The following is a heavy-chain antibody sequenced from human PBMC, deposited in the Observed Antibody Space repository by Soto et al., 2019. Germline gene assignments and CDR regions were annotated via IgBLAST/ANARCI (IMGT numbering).Heavy chain of an antibody. CDR2: ITWDGGST. Sequence: GGSLRLSCAGSGFTFYDHTMHWVRQIPGKGLEWVSLITWDGGSTFYADSVKGRFTISRDNSKNSLYLPMNSLRTEDTALYYCAKEIYRTFDYWGQGTLVTVSS. CDR3: AKEIYRTFDY. V-gene: IGHV3-43*01. J-gene: IGHJ4*02. CDR1: GFTFYDHT. D-gene: IGHD2-2*02.